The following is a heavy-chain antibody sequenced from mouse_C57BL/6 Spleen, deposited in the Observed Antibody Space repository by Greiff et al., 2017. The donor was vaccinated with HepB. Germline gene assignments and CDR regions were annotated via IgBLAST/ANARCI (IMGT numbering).Heavy chain of an antibody. CDR1: GYTFTSYW. CDR2: IYPGNSDT. Sequence: VHVKQSGTVLARPGASVKMSCKTSGYTFTSYWMHWVKQRPGQGLEWIGAIYPGNSDTSYNQKFKGKAKLTAVTSASTAYMELSSLTNEDSAVYYCTRSGSSGYSSMDYWGQGTSVTVSS. V-gene: IGHV1-5*01. D-gene: IGHD3-2*02. CDR3: TRSGSSGYSSMDY. J-gene: IGHJ4*01.